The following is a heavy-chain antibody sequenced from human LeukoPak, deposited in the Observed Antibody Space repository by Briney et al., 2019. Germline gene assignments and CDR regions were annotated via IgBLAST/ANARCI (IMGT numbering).Heavy chain of an antibody. CDR2: IYYSGST. D-gene: IGHD6-13*01. J-gene: IGHJ6*02. Sequence: SEXXXXXCTXXXGXXXXYXXXXXRQPPGKXLEWIGYIYYSGSTNYNPSLKSRVTISVDTSKNQFSLKLSSVTAADTAVYYCARHGYSRRTYYYGMDVWGQGTTVTVSS. CDR1: XGXXXXYX. CDR3: ARHGYSRRTYYYGMDV. V-gene: IGHV4-59*08.